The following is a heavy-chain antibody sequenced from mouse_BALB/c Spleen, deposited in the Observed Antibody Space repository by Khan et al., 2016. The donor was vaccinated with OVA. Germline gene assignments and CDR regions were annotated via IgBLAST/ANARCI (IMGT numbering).Heavy chain of an antibody. V-gene: IGHV1-69*02. CDR1: GYTFTRYW. CDR2: IYPSDSYT. Sequence: QVQLQQPGAELVRPGASVRLSCKASGYTFTRYWINWVKQRPGQGLEWIGNIYPSDSYTNYNQKFKDKATLTVDKSSSTAYMQLSSPTSADSAVYYWTRGDPGNFDYWGQGTTLTVSS. CDR3: TRGDPGNFDY. J-gene: IGHJ2*01. D-gene: IGHD2-13*01.